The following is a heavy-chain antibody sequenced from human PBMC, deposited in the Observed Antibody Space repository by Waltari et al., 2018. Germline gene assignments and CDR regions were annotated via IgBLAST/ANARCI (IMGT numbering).Heavy chain of an antibody. V-gene: IGHV1-69*10. CDR2: IIPILGIA. CDR1: GGTFSSYA. Sequence: QVQLVQSGAEVKKPGSSVKVSCKASGGTFSSYAISGVRQAPGQGLEWMGGIIPILGIANYAQKFQGRVTITADKSTSTAYMELSSLRSEDTAVYYCARCYYGSGSYFSWGQGTLVTVSS. J-gene: IGHJ4*02. CDR3: ARCYYGSGSYFS. D-gene: IGHD3-10*01.